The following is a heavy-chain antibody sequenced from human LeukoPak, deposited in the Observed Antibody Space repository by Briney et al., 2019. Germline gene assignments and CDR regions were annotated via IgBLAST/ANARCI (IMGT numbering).Heavy chain of an antibody. V-gene: IGHV1-2*06. CDR2: INPNSGDT. CDR1: GYTFTAYY. J-gene: IGHJ3*02. D-gene: IGHD1-14*01. CDR3: ARDESGISSATDTFDM. Sequence: ASVKVSCKASGYTFTAYYMHWVRQAPGQGLEWVGRINPNSGDTNYAQKFQGRVTMTRDTSISTVYMELTGLRSDDTAVYYCARDESGISSATDTFDMWGQGTVVTVSS.